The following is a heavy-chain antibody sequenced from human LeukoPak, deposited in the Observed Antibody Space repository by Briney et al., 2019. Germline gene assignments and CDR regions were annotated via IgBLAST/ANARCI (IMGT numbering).Heavy chain of an antibody. CDR3: ARLGVTHTYYYDSSGWGYFDL. CDR2: IYYSGST. J-gene: IGHJ2*01. CDR1: GGSISSYY. V-gene: IGHV4-59*01. Sequence: PSETLSLTCTVSGGSISSYYWSWIRQPPGKGLEWIGYIYYSGSTNYNPSLKSRVTISVDTSKNQFSLKPSSVTAADTAVYYCARLGVTHTYYYDSSGWGYFDLWGRGTLVTVSS. D-gene: IGHD3-22*01.